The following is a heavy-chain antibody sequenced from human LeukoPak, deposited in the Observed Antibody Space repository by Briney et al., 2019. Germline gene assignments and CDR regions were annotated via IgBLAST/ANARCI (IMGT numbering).Heavy chain of an antibody. V-gene: IGHV3-23*01. D-gene: IGHD6-19*01. CDR3: AKGAGYSSGWYVFDY. Sequence: GGSLRLSCAASGFTFSSYAMSWVRQAPGKGLEWVSAISGSGGSTYYADSVKGRFTISRDNSKNALYLQMNSLRAEDTAVYYCAKGAGYSSGWYVFDYWGQGTLVTVSS. CDR2: ISGSGGST. J-gene: IGHJ4*02. CDR1: GFTFSSYA.